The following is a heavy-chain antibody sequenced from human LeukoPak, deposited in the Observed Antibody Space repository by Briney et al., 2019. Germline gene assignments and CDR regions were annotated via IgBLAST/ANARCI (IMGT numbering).Heavy chain of an antibody. Sequence: GGSLRLSCAASGFTFSSYAMHWVRQAPGKGLEWVAVISYDGSNKYYADSVKGRFTISRDNSKNTLYLQMNSLRAEDTAVYYCAPATAVAAKLDYWGQGTLVTVSS. CDR2: ISYDGSNK. V-gene: IGHV3-30-3*01. CDR3: APATAVAAKLDY. J-gene: IGHJ4*02. CDR1: GFTFSSYA. D-gene: IGHD6-19*01.